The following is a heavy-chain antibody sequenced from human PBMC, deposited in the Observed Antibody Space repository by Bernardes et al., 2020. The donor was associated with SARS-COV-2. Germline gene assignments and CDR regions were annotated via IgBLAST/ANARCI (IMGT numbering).Heavy chain of an antibody. D-gene: IGHD4-4*01. V-gene: IGHV3-74*01. CDR1: GFTFSTSS. Sequence: GGSLRLSCLFSGFTFSTSSMHFVRQAPGEWLVWVALTNSDGSDINYADSVKGRFTISRDNARNTLYLQMNSLRADDTAVYYCARAGYYRFDYWGKGTLVTVSS. J-gene: IGHJ4*02. CDR3: ARAGYYRFDY. CDR2: TNSDGSDI.